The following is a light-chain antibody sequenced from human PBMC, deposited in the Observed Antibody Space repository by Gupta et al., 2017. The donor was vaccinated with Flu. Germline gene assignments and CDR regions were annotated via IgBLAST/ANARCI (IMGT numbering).Light chain of an antibody. CDR1: QSLVYSDGKTY. Sequence: DVVMTKSPLSLPVTLGQPASISCRSSQSLVYSDGKTYLNCCQQRPGQSPRRLIHQVSNRDAGVPDRFTGSGAGTEFTLKISRVEAEDVGVYYCMKGTHWPPYSFGQGTKLEIK. CDR2: QVS. J-gene: IGKJ2*03. CDR3: MKGTHWPPYS. V-gene: IGKV2-30*01.